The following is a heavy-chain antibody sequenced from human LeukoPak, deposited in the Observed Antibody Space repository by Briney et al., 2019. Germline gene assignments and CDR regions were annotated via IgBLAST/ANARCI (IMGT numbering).Heavy chain of an antibody. CDR2: IYYSGST. J-gene: IGHJ4*02. D-gene: IGHD3-3*01. CDR1: GGSISSYY. Sequence: SETLSLTCTVSGGSISSYYWSWIRQPPGKGLEWIGYIYYSGSTNYNPSLKSRVTISVDTSKNQFSLKLSSVTAADTAIYYCARDQGYDFWSGYSAYDHWGQGTLVTVSS. V-gene: IGHV4-59*01. CDR3: ARDQGYDFWSGYSAYDH.